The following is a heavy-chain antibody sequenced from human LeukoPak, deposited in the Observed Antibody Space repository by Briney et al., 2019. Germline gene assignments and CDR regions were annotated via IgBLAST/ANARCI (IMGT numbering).Heavy chain of an antibody. CDR1: GYTFTSYD. CDR3: ARRSGEDWWLLPGGFDY. CDR2: MNPNSGNT. Sequence: ASVKVSCKSSGYTFTSYDINWVRQATGQGLEWMGWMNPNSGNTGYAQKFQGRVTMTRNTSISTAYMELSSLRSEDTAVYYCARRSGEDWWLLPGGFDYWGQGTLVTVSS. V-gene: IGHV1-8*01. D-gene: IGHD3-22*01. J-gene: IGHJ4*02.